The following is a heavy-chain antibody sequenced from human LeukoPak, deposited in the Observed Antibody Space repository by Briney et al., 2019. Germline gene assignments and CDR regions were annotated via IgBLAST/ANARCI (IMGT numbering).Heavy chain of an antibody. CDR2: ISWNSGSI. Sequence: GGSLRLSCAASGFTFDDYAMPWVRQAPGKGLEWVSGISWNSGSIGYADSVKGRFTISRDNAKNSLYLQMNSLRAEDTALYYCAKARSSTVTTALVDYWGQGTLVTVSS. V-gene: IGHV3-9*01. CDR1: GFTFDDYA. D-gene: IGHD4-17*01. J-gene: IGHJ4*02. CDR3: AKARSSTVTTALVDY.